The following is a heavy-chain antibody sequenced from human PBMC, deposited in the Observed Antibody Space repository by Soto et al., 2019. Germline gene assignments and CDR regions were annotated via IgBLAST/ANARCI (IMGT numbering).Heavy chain of an antibody. CDR1: GGTFSSYA. D-gene: IGHD6-13*01. J-gene: IGHJ5*02. V-gene: IGHV1-69*01. CDR3: ARDLGIAAAGGLGPFDP. CDR2: IIPIFGTA. Sequence: QVQLVQSGAEVQKPGSSVKVSCKASGGTFSSYAISWVRQAPGQGLEWMGGIIPIFGTANYAQKFQGRVTITADESTSTAYMELSSLRSEDTAVYYCARDLGIAAAGGLGPFDPWGQGTLVTVSS.